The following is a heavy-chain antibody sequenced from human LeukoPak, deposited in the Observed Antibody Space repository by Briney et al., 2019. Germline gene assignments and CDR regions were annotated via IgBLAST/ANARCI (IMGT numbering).Heavy chain of an antibody. J-gene: IGHJ3*02. D-gene: IGHD2-2*01. CDR3: AREYIVVVPAAISDDAFDI. V-gene: IGHV1-2*02. CDR2: INPNSGGT. CDR1: GYTFTGYY. Sequence: ASVKVSCKASGYTFTGYYMHWVRQAPGQGLEWMGWINPNSGGTNYAQKFQGRVTMTRDTSISTAYMELSRLRSDDTAVYYCAREYIVVVPAAISDDAFDIWGQGTMVTVSS.